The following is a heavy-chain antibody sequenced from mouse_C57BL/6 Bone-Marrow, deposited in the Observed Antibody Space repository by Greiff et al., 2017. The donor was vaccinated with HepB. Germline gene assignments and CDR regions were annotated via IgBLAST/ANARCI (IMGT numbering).Heavy chain of an antibody. CDR3: ASVVVDWYFDV. CDR2: IWGVGST. CDR1: GFSLTSYG. J-gene: IGHJ1*03. Sequence: VKLVESGPGLVAPSQSLSITCTVSGFSLTSYGVDWVRQSPGKGLEWLGVIWGVGSTNYNSALKSRLSISKDNSKSQVFLKMNSLQTDDTAMYYCASVVVDWYFDVWGTGTTVTVSS. V-gene: IGHV2-6*01. D-gene: IGHD1-1*01.